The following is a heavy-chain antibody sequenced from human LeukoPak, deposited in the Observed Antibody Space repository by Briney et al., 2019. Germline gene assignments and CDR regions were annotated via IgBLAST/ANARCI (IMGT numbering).Heavy chain of an antibody. CDR2: IYSGGST. D-gene: IGHD3-10*01. J-gene: IGHJ4*02. CDR1: GFTVNSNY. CDR3: ARARVHYYDSGFPY. Sequence: GGSPRLSCAASGFTVNSNYMSWVRQAPGKGLEWVSVIYSGGSTYYADSVKGRFTISRDNAKKSVYLQMNSLRAEDTALYYCARARVHYYDSGFPYWGQGTLVTVSS. V-gene: IGHV3-53*01.